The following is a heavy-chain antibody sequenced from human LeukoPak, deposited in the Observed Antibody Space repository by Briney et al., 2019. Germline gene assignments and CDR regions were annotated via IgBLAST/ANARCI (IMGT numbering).Heavy chain of an antibody. D-gene: IGHD3-22*01. CDR3: ARALSYYDSSGYSDNWFDP. CDR1: GFTFSSYA. CDR2: ISGSGGST. J-gene: IGHJ5*02. V-gene: IGHV3-23*01. Sequence: PGGSLRLSCAASGFTFSSYAMSWVRQAPGKGLEWVSAISGSGGSTYYADSVKGRFTISRDNSKNTLYLQMNSLRAEDTAVYYCARALSYYDSSGYSDNWFDPWGQGTLVTVSS.